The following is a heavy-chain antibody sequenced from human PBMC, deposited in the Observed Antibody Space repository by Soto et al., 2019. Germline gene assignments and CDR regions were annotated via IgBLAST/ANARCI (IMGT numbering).Heavy chain of an antibody. Sequence: SETLSLTCTVSGGSISSYYWSWIRQPPGKGLEWIGYIYYSGSTNYNPSLKSRLTISVDTSKNQFSLKLSSVTAADTAVYYCARETAYTYSFDIWGQGALVTVSS. J-gene: IGHJ4*02. D-gene: IGHD1-1*01. V-gene: IGHV4-59*12. CDR3: ARETAYTYSFDI. CDR1: GGSISSYY. CDR2: IYYSGST.